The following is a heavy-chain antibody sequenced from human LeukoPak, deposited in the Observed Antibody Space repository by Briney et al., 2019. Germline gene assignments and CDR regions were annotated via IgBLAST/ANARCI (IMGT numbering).Heavy chain of an antibody. V-gene: IGHV3-7*01. CDR1: GFTFSDSY. J-gene: IGHJ4*02. Sequence: GGSLRLSCVVSGFTFSDSYMSWIRQAPGKGLEWVANINEDGSEIYYADSVKGRFTISRDNAKNLLYLQMNSLRAEDTAVYYCAKGPSYCGDNCYYYFDYWGQGTPVIVSS. CDR3: AKGPSYCGDNCYYYFDY. CDR2: INEDGSEI. D-gene: IGHD2-21*01.